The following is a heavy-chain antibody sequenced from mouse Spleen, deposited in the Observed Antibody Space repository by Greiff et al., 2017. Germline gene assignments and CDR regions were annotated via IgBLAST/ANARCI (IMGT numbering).Heavy chain of an antibody. V-gene: IGHV3-8*02. CDR3: ARRGSSPYYFDY. D-gene: IGHD1-1*01. CDR1: GDSITSGY. CDR2: ISYSGST. J-gene: IGHJ2*01. Sequence: EVQLQQSGPSLVKPSQTLSLTCSVTGDSITSGYWNWIRKFPGNKLEYMGYISYSGSTYYNPSLKSRISITRDTSKNQYYLQLNSVTTEDTATYYCARRGSSPYYFDYWGQGTTLTVSS.